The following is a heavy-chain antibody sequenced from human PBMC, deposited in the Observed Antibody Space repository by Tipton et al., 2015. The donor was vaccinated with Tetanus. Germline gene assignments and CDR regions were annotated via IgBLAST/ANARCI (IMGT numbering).Heavy chain of an antibody. CDR1: GFTFSSYA. CDR3: ATRITHDHGDYVPFDY. D-gene: IGHD4-17*01. CDR2: ISGSGGST. Sequence: SLRLSCAASGFTFSSYAMSWVRQAPGKGLEWVSAISGSGGSTYYADSVKGRFTISRDNSKNTLYLQMNSLRAEDTAVYYCATRITHDHGDYVPFDYWGQGTLVTVSS. V-gene: IGHV3-23*01. J-gene: IGHJ4*02.